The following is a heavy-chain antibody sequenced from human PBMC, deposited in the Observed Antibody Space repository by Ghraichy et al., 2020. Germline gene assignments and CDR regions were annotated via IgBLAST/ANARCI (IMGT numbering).Heavy chain of an antibody. Sequence: SQTLSLTCTVSGGSISSYYWSWIRQPAGKGLEWIGRIYTSGSTNYNPSLKSRVTMSVDTSKNQFSLKLSSVTAADTAVYYCASSLNYYDSSGYYYEPSFDYWGQGTLVTVSS. J-gene: IGHJ4*02. V-gene: IGHV4-4*07. CDR3: ASSLNYYDSSGYYYEPSFDY. CDR2: IYTSGST. D-gene: IGHD3-22*01. CDR1: GGSISSYY.